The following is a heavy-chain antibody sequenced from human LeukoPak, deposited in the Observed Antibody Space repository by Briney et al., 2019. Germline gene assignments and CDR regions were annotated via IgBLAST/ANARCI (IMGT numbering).Heavy chain of an antibody. D-gene: IGHD1-20*01. CDR3: ARERITGTEYYFDY. J-gene: IGHJ4*02. Sequence: PSETLSLTCAVSGGSISSGGYSWSWIRQPPGKGLEWIGYIYHSGSTYYNPSLKSRVTISVDRSKNQFSLKLRSVTAADTAVYYCARERITGTEYYFDYWGQGTLVTVSS. CDR2: IYHSGST. CDR1: GGSISSGGYS. V-gene: IGHV4-30-2*01.